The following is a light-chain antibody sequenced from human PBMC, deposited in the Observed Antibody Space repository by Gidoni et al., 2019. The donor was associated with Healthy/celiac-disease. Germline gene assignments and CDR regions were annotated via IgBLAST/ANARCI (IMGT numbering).Light chain of an antibody. J-gene: IGKJ3*01. CDR2: KAS. V-gene: IGKV1-5*03. CDR1: QSISSW. Sequence: DIQMTQSPSTLSASVGDRVTITYRASQSISSWLAWYQQKPGKATKLLIYKASSLESGVPSRFSGSGSGTEFTLTISSLQPDDFATYYCQQYNSYSPWTFGPGTKVDIK. CDR3: QQYNSYSPWT.